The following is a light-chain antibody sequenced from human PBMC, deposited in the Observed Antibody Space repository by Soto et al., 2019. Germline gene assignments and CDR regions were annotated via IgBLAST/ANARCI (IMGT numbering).Light chain of an antibody. Sequence: QSALTQPPSASGSPGQSVTISCTGTTTDVGGYDLVSWYQQHPGKAPKVIIYEVTKRPSGVPDRFFGSKSGSTASLTVSGLQAEDEADYYCNSYTNSSAVVFGGGTKVTVL. J-gene: IGLJ2*01. CDR3: NSYTNSSAVV. V-gene: IGLV2-8*01. CDR2: EVT. CDR1: TTDVGGYDL.